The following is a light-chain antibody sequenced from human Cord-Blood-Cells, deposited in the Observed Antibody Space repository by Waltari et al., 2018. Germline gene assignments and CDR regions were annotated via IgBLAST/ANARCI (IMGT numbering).Light chain of an antibody. J-gene: IGLJ1*01. CDR3: SSYTSSSTNYV. V-gene: IGLV2-14*03. CDR2: DVS. Sequence: QSALTQPASVSGSPGQSITISCTGTSRDVGGYNYVSLYQQHPGKAPKLMIYDVSNRPSGVSNRFSGSKSGNTASLTISGLQAEDEADYYCSSYTSSSTNYVFGTGTKVTVL. CDR1: SRDVGGYNY.